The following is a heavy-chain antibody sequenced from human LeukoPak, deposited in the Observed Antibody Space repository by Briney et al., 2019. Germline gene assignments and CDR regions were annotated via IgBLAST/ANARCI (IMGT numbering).Heavy chain of an antibody. V-gene: IGHV4-4*02. CDR2: IYHSGST. CDR1: GGSISSSNW. J-gene: IGHJ6*03. D-gene: IGHD4-17*01. Sequence: SETLSLTCAVSGGSISSSNWWSWVRQPPGKGLEWIGEIYHSGSTNYNPSLKSRVTISVDKSKNQFSLKLSSVTAADTAVYYCARPYGDYPRDYYYMDVWGTGTTVTVSS. CDR3: ARPYGDYPRDYYYMDV.